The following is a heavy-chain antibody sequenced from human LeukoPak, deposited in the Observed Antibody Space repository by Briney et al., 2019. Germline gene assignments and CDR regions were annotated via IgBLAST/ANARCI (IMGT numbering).Heavy chain of an antibody. V-gene: IGHV1-2*02. CDR2: INPDSGVT. J-gene: IGHJ4*02. CDR3: APTAEAYTSWWKV. CDR1: GYKFTDDY. Sequence: GASVKVSCKASGYKFTDDYMHWVRQAPGQGLEFMGWINPDSGVTNYAQKFKGRVTMTRDTSISTAYLEVRSLTSDDTAVYYCAPTAEAYTSWWKVWGQGTLVTVSS. D-gene: IGHD3-16*01.